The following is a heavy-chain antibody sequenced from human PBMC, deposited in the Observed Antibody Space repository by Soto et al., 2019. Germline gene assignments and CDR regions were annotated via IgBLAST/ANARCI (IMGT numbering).Heavy chain of an antibody. CDR3: ARDQHEWNGFDP. D-gene: IGHD3-3*01. J-gene: IGHJ5*02. Sequence: QLQLQESGSGLVRPSQTLSLTCAVSGGSISSGGYSGNWIRQPPGKGLEWIGYIYQSGSTHYNPSPKSRVTISVDKSKNQFSLKLSSVTAADTAVYYCARDQHEWNGFDPWGQGTMVTVSS. CDR1: GGSISSGGYS. CDR2: IYQSGST. V-gene: IGHV4-30-2*01.